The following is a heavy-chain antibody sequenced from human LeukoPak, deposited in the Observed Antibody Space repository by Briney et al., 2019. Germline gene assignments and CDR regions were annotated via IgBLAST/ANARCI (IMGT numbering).Heavy chain of an antibody. J-gene: IGHJ4*02. V-gene: IGHV1-3*01. Sequence: ASVKVFCKASGYTFTTYAMHWVRQAPGQRLEWMGWINAGNGNTKYSQKFQDRVTITRDTSASTAYMELSSLRSEDTAVYYCARDYDLYYYGSGSYWGQGTLVSVSS. CDR1: GYTFTTYA. CDR2: INAGNGNT. D-gene: IGHD3-10*01. CDR3: ARDYDLYYYGSGSY.